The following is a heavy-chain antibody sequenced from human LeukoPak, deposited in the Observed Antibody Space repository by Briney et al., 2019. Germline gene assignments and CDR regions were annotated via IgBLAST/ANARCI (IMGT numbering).Heavy chain of an antibody. J-gene: IGHJ6*03. Sequence: GGSLRLSCAASGFTFSSHVMTWVRQAPGKGLEWVAVISYDGSNKYYADSVKGRFTISRDNSKNTLYLQMNTLRAEDTAVYYCARAGNHYYYYMDVWGKGTTVTVSS. CDR1: GFTFSSHV. V-gene: IGHV3-30*03. CDR3: ARAGNHYYYYMDV. D-gene: IGHD4-23*01. CDR2: ISYDGSNK.